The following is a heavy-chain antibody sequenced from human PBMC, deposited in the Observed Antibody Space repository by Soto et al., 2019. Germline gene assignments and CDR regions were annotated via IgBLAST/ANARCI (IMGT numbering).Heavy chain of an antibody. J-gene: IGHJ6*02. CDR3: ARDRGYCSGGSCYPTNYYYYGMDV. V-gene: IGHV1-69*01. D-gene: IGHD2-15*01. CDR1: GGTFSSYA. Sequence: QVQLVQSGAEVKKPGSSVKVSCKASGGTFSSYAISWVRQAPGQGLEWMGGIIPIFGTANYAQKFQGRVTITADESTSTAYMELSSLRSEDTAVYYCARDRGYCSGGSCYPTNYYYYGMDVWGQGTTVTVSS. CDR2: IIPIFGTA.